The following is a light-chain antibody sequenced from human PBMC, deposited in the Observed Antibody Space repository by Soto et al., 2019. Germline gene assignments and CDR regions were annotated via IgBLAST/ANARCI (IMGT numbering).Light chain of an antibody. V-gene: IGKV3-15*01. CDR2: GAS. J-gene: IGKJ4*01. Sequence: TVTTQSPATLSVSPGGRATLSCRAIQSVSSNLAWYQQKPGQAHRLLIYGASTRATGIPARFSGSGSGTEFTLNIRSMQYEDLAVYSCQNYNDRNLTFGGGTKVDIK. CDR1: QSVSSN. CDR3: QNYNDRNLT.